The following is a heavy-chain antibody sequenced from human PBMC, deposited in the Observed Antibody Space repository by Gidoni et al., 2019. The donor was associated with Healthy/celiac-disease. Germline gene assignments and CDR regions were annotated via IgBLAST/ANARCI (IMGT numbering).Heavy chain of an antibody. CDR1: GYTFTSYA. CDR2: INAGNGNT. CDR3: ARVCVPSTVREWLLYSVFDY. J-gene: IGHJ4*02. V-gene: IGHV1-3*01. Sequence: QVQLVQSGAEVKKPGASVKVSCKASGYTFTSYAMHWVRQAPGQRLEWMGWINAGNGNTKYSQKFQGRVTITRDTSASTAYMELSSLRSEDTAVYYCARVCVPSTVREWLLYSVFDYWGQGTLVTVSS. D-gene: IGHD3-3*01.